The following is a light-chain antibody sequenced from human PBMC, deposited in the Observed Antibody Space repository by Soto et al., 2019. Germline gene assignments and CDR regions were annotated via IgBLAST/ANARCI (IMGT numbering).Light chain of an antibody. V-gene: IGKV1-9*01. CDR1: QGISSY. J-gene: IGKJ1*01. CDR2: AAS. Sequence: IQLTQSPSSLSASVGDRFTITFRASQGISSYLAWYQQKPGKAPELLIYAASTLQSGVPSRFSGSGSGTDFTLTISTLQPEDFATYYCQQLNSYPRTFGQGTKVDI. CDR3: QQLNSYPRT.